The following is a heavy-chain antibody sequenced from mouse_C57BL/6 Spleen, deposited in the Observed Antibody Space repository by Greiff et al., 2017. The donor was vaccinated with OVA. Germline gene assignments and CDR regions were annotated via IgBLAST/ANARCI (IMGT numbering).Heavy chain of an antibody. CDR1: GYAFSSYW. V-gene: IGHV1-80*01. CDR3: ARDYGSIYFDV. J-gene: IGHJ1*03. CDR2: IYPGDGDT. Sequence: VKLQESGAELVKPGASVKISCKASGYAFSSYWMNWVKQRPGKGLEWIGQIYPGDGDTNYNGKFKGKATLTADKSSSTAYMQLSSLTSEDSAVYFCARDYGSIYFDVWGTGTTVTVSS. D-gene: IGHD1-1*01.